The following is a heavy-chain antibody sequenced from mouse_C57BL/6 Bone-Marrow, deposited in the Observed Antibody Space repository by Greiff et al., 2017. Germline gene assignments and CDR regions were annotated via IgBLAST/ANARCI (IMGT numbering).Heavy chain of an antibody. V-gene: IGHV1-64*01. CDR2: IHPNSGST. J-gene: IGHJ2*01. Sequence: QVQLKQPGAELVKPGASVKLSCKASGYTFTSYWMHWVKQRPGQGLEWIGMIHPNSGSTNYNEKFKSKATLTVDKSSSTAYMQLSSLTSEDSAVYYCARSEIITTVVADYWGQGTTLTVSS. CDR3: ARSEIITTVVADY. CDR1: GYTFTSYW. D-gene: IGHD1-1*01.